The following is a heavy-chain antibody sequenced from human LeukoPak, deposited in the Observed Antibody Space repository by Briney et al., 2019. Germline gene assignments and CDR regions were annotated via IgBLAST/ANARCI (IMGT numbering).Heavy chain of an antibody. Sequence: SETLSLTCAVYGGFFSGYYWSWIRQPPGKGLEWIGEINHSGSTDYNPSLKSRVTISVDTSKNQFSLKLSSVTAADTAVYYCARGGYCSSTSCYAFDIWGQGTMVTVSS. CDR2: INHSGST. V-gene: IGHV4-34*01. D-gene: IGHD2-2*01. J-gene: IGHJ3*02. CDR1: GGFFSGYY. CDR3: ARGGYCSSTSCYAFDI.